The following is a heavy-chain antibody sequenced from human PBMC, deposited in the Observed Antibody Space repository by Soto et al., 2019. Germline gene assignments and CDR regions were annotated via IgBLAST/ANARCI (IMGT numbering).Heavy chain of an antibody. CDR3: ARDRDCSGGSCYFVDAFDI. Sequence: QVQLVQSGAEVKKPGSSVKVSCKASGGTFSSYTISWVRQAPGQGLEWMGRIIPILGIANYAQKFQGRVTITADKSTSTAYMELSSLRSEDTAVYYCARDRDCSGGSCYFVDAFDIWGQGTMVTVSS. CDR1: GGTFSSYT. D-gene: IGHD2-15*01. J-gene: IGHJ3*02. CDR2: IIPILGIA. V-gene: IGHV1-69*08.